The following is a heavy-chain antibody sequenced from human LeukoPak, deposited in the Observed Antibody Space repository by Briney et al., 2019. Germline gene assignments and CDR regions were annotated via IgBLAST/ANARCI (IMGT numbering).Heavy chain of an antibody. Sequence: GASVKVSCKASGYTFTSYGISWVRQAPGQGLEWMGWISAYNGNTNYAQKLQGRVTMTTGTSTSTAYMELRSLRSDDTAVYYCVRESYYYDSSGYLYYFDYWGQGTLVTVSS. CDR3: VRESYYYDSSGYLYYFDY. D-gene: IGHD3-22*01. J-gene: IGHJ4*02. V-gene: IGHV1-18*01. CDR2: ISAYNGNT. CDR1: GYTFTSYG.